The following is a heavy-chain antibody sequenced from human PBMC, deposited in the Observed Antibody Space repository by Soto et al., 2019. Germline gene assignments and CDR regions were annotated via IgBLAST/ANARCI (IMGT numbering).Heavy chain of an antibody. CDR3: ARAAGTRSGGY. CDR2: RKQDGSEK. Sequence: EVQLVESGGGLVQPGGSLRLSCAASGFTFSSYWMSWVRQAPAKGLEWVANRKQDGSEKYYLDYVKGRFTISRDNAKTSLYMQMNSLRAEDTSVYYCARAAGTRSGGYWGQGTLVTVSS. D-gene: IGHD6-19*01. V-gene: IGHV3-7*04. CDR1: GFTFSSYW. J-gene: IGHJ1*01.